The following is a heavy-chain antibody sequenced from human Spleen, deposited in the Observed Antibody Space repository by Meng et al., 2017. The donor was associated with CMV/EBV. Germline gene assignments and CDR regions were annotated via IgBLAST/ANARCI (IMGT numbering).Heavy chain of an antibody. CDR1: GYTFTSYG. J-gene: IGHJ4*02. CDR2: ISAYNGNT. CDR3: AREGGKRYCSNTSCLDYFDY. V-gene: IGHV1-18*01. D-gene: IGHD2-2*01. Sequence: ASVKVSCKASGYTFTSYGISWVRQAPGQGLEWMGWISAYNGNTNYAQKLQGRVTMTTDTSTSTAYMELRSLRSDDTAVYYCAREGGKRYCSNTSCLDYFDYWGQGTLVTVSS.